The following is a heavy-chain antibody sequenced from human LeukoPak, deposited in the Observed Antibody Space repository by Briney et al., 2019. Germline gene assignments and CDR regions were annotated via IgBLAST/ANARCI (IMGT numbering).Heavy chain of an antibody. V-gene: IGHV3-48*04. Sequence: GGSLRLSCVASGFTFNTYSMNWFRQAPGKGLEWISYISSSSGTIYYADSVKGRFTISRDNAKNSLYLQMNSLRAEDTAVYYCARVRGYDFGIDYWGQGTLVTVSS. D-gene: IGHD5-12*01. CDR2: ISSSSGTI. CDR1: GFTFNTYS. J-gene: IGHJ4*02. CDR3: ARVRGYDFGIDY.